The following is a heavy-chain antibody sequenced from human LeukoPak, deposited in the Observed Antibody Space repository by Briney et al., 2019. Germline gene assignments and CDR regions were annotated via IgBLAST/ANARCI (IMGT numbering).Heavy chain of an antibody. V-gene: IGHV3-11*01. D-gene: IGHD5-18*01. Sequence: PGGSLRLSCAASGFTFSDYYMSWIRQAPGKGLEWVSHISSSGSTIYYADSVKGRFTISRDNAKNSLYLQMNSLRAEDTAVYYCARAPLAMVNPVDYWGQGTLVTVSS. CDR1: GFTFSDYY. CDR3: ARAPLAMVNPVDY. CDR2: ISSSGSTI. J-gene: IGHJ4*02.